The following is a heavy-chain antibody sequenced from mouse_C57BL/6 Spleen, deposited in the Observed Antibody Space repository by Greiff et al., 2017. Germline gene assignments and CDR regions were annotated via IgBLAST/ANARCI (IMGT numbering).Heavy chain of an antibody. Sequence: QVQLKQPGAELVMPGASVKLSCKASGYTFTSYWMHWVKQRPGQGLEWIGEIDPSDSYTNYNQKFKGKSTLTVDKSSSTACMQLSSLTAEDSAVDYCAPFDYWGQGTTLTVSS. CDR1: GYTFTSYW. J-gene: IGHJ2*01. CDR2: IDPSDSYT. V-gene: IGHV1-69*01. CDR3: APFDY.